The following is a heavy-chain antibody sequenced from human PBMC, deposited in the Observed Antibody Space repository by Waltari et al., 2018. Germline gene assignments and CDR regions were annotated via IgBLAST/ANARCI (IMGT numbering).Heavy chain of an antibody. CDR2: ISSTGAT. CDR3: ATYIGASVGTAAFDV. Sequence: QLQLQESGPGLVKPSETLSLSCSVSGGSISTKSHFWGWIRQPPGQGLQWIGTISSTGATYYSPSLKSRVTLSRDTSKNQLSLKLGSVTAADTAMYYCATYIGASVGTAAFDVWGQGTMVTVS. CDR1: GGSISTKSHF. V-gene: IGHV4-39*01. J-gene: IGHJ3*01. D-gene: IGHD5-12*01.